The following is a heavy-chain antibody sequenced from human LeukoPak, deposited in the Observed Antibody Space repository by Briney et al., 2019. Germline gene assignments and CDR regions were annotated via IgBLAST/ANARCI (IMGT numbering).Heavy chain of an antibody. CDR2: VSTSGST. V-gene: IGHV4-4*07. Sequence: SQTLSLTCTVSAASITSYYWSWIRQPAGKGLGWIGRVSTSGSTNYNPSLKSRVTMSADTSKNQFSLKLSSVTAADTAVYYCARDSGYCSSASCRQFDYWGQGTLVTVSS. J-gene: IGHJ4*02. CDR3: ARDSGYCSSASCRQFDY. D-gene: IGHD2-2*03. CDR1: AASITSYY.